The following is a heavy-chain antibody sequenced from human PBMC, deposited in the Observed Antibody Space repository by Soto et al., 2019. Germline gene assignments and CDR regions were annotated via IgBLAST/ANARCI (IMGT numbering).Heavy chain of an antibody. Sequence: SETLSLTCAVYGGSFSGYYWSWIRQPPGKGLEWIGEINHSGSTNYNPSLKSRVTISVDTSKNQFSLKLSSVTAADTAVYYCARTVGAAYYFDFWGQGALVTVSS. V-gene: IGHV4-34*01. CDR1: GGSFSGYY. CDR3: ARTVGAAYYFDF. D-gene: IGHD1-26*01. J-gene: IGHJ4*02. CDR2: INHSGST.